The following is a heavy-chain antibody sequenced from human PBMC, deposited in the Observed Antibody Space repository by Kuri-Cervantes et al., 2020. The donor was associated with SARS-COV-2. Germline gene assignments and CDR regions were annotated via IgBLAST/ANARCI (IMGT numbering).Heavy chain of an antibody. V-gene: IGHV3-30*18. CDR2: ISYDGSNK. CDR1: GFTFSSYG. CDR3: AKDPTYSDSSGTFDY. D-gene: IGHD3-22*01. J-gene: IGHJ4*02. Sequence: LSLTCAASGFTFSSYGMHWVRQAPGKGLEWVAVISYDGSNKYYAGSVKGRFTISRDNSKNTLYLQMNSLRAEDTAVYYCAKDPTYSDSSGTFDYWGQGTLVTVSS.